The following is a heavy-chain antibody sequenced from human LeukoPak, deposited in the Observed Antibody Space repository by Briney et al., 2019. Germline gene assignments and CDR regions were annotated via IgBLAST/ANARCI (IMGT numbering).Heavy chain of an antibody. CDR2: ISSSSSYI. V-gene: IGHV3-21*01. CDR1: GFTFSSYS. D-gene: IGHD1-26*01. Sequence: GGSLRLSCAASGFTFSSYSMNWVRQAPGKGLEWVSSISSSSSYIYYADSVKGRFTISRDNAKNSLYLQMNSLRAEDTAVYYCARHPGGGIVDPHFDYWGQGTLVTVSS. CDR3: ARHPGGGIVDPHFDY. J-gene: IGHJ4*02.